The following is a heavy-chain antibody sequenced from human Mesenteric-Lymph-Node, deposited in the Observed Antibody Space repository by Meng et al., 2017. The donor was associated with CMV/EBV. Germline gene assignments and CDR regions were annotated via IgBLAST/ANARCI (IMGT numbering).Heavy chain of an antibody. D-gene: IGHD3-3*01. V-gene: IGHV4-39*01. CDR2: IYYGGST. CDR1: NDSISSSKSH. CDR3: ARHREDYDFWSATYYYAMDV. J-gene: IGHJ6*02. Sequence: GSLRLSCTVSNDSISSSKSHWGWIRQSPGKGLEWIGRIYYGGSTSYNPSLKSRVTISVDTSSNEVSLKLTSVTAADTAVYYCARHREDYDFWSATYYYAMDVWGQGTTVTVSS.